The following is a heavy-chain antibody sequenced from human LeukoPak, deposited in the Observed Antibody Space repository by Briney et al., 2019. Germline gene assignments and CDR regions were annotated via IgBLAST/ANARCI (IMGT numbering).Heavy chain of an antibody. CDR3: ARSNVEMATIDY. J-gene: IGHJ4*02. V-gene: IGHV3-74*01. CDR2: INSDGSST. CDR1: GFTFSSYW. D-gene: IGHD5-24*01. Sequence: GGSLRLSCAASGFTFSSYWMHWVRHAPGKGLVWVSRINSDGSSTSYADSVKGRFTISRDNAKNTLYLQMNSLRAEDTAVYYCARSNVEMATIDYWGQGTLVTVSS.